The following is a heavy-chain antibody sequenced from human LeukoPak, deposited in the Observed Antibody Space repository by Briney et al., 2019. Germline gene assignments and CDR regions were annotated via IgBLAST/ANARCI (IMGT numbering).Heavy chain of an antibody. CDR3: ARDCTSTSCYVFDY. CDR1: GFTFSDYY. D-gene: IGHD2-2*01. CDR2: ISGSSTYT. J-gene: IGHJ4*02. V-gene: IGHV3-11*05. Sequence: GGSLRLSCAASGFTFSDYYMSWIRQAPGKGLEWVSYISGSSTYTNYAESVKGRFTISRDNAKNLLHLQMNSLRAEDTAVYHCARDCTSTSCYVFDYWGQGTLVSVSS.